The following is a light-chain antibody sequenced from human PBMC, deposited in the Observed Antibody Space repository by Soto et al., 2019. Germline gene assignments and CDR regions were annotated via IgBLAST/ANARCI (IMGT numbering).Light chain of an antibody. Sequence: VXPGERATLSCGASQSVSSNLAWYQQKPGQAPRLLIYVASTRATGIPARFSGSGSGTEFTLTISSLQSEDFAVYYCQQYNNWPLTFGGGTKVEIK. V-gene: IGKV3-15*01. CDR3: QQYNNWPLT. CDR2: VAS. J-gene: IGKJ4*01. CDR1: QSVSSN.